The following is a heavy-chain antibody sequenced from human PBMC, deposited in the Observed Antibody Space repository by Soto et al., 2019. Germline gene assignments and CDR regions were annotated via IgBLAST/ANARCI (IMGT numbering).Heavy chain of an antibody. CDR3: ARDEGGGNAPNYYGMDV. V-gene: IGHV1-18*01. CDR1: GYTFTSYG. CDR2: ISAYNGNT. J-gene: IGHJ6*02. D-gene: IGHD1-26*01. Sequence: ASVKVSCKASGYTFTSYGISWVRQAPGQGLEWMGWISAYNGNTNYAQKLQGRVTMTTDTSTSTAYMELRSLRSDDTAVYYCARDEGGGNAPNYYGMDVWGQGTTVIVSS.